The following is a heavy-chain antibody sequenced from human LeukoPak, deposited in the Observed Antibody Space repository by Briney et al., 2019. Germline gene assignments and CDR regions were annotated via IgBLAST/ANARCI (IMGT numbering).Heavy chain of an antibody. D-gene: IGHD3-10*01. CDR2: ISSTSRTL. V-gene: IGHV3-48*01. CDR1: GFTFSSYN. CDR3: AKDGFYYGSGSYQEFDP. J-gene: IGHJ5*02. Sequence: GGSLRLSCAASGFTFSSYNMNWVRQAPGKGLEWVSYISSTSRTLYYADSVKGRFTISRDNAKNSLYLQMNSLRAEDTAVYYCAKDGFYYGSGSYQEFDPWGQGTLVTVSS.